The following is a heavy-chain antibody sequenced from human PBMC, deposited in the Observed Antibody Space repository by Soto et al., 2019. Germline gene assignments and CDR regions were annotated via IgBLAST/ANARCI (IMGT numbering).Heavy chain of an antibody. CDR1: GGTFSSYT. CDR3: ARDDGLSYCGGDCYS. D-gene: IGHD2-21*02. CDR2: IIPILGIA. Sequence: QVQLVQSGAEVKKPGSSVKVSCKASGGTFSSYTISWVRQAPGQGLEWMGRIIPILGIANYAQKFQGRVTITADKSTSTAYMEVSSLRSEDTAVYYCARDDGLSYCGGDCYSWGQGTLVTVSS. J-gene: IGHJ4*02. V-gene: IGHV1-69*02.